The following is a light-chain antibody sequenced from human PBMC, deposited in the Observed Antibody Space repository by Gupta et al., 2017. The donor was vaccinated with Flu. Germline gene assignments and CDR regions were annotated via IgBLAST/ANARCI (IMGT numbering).Light chain of an antibody. CDR3: QHSDSAPRT. J-gene: IGKJ4*02. Sequence: DIQMTQSPSSLSASVGDTVTITCRASQNIASYLHWYQQKPGKVPKLLIYAASSLQSGVPSRFTGSGSGTEFTLTIRSLQPEDFATYYCQHSDSAPRTFGGGTKVDIK. CDR2: AAS. CDR1: QNIASY. V-gene: IGKV1-39*01.